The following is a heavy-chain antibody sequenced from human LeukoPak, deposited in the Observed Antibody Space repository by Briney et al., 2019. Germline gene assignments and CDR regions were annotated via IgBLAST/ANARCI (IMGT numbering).Heavy chain of an antibody. CDR3: ARQTGGYCSGTTCYTYDY. CDR1: GGSINSDSYY. V-gene: IGHV4-39*01. J-gene: IGHJ4*02. CDR2: IYYTGYT. Sequence: SQTLSLTCTVSGGSINSDSYYWGWIRQPPGKGLEWIGSIYYTGYTFYNPSLKSRVTMSVDTSKNQFSLKLTSVTAADTAVYYCARQTGGYCSGTTCYTYDYWGQGTLVTDSS. D-gene: IGHD2-2*02.